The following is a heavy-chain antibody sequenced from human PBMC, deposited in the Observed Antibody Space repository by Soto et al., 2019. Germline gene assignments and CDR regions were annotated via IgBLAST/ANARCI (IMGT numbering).Heavy chain of an antibody. CDR1: GGSISSYY. CDR2: IYYSGST. V-gene: IGHV4-59*08. CDR3: ARRRTTGRDYYYYYGMDV. D-gene: IGHD1-1*01. Sequence: SETLSLTCTVSGGSISSYYWSWIRQPPGKGLEWIGYIYYSGSTNYNPSLKSRVTISVDTSKNQFSLKLSSVTAADTAVYYCARRRTTGRDYYYYYGMDVWGQGTTVTVSS. J-gene: IGHJ6*02.